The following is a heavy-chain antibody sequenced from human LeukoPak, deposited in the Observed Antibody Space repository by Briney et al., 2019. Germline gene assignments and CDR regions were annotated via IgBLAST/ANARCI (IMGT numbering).Heavy chain of an antibody. CDR3: ARVTVKQLGALYYYYSYYMDV. CDR2: MNPNSGNT. Sequence: ASVKVSCKASGYTFTSYDINWVRQATGQGLEWMGWMNPNSGNTGYAQKFQGRVTMTRNTSISTAYMELSSLRSEDTAVYYCARVTVKQLGALYYYYSYYMDVWGKGTTVTVSS. J-gene: IGHJ6*03. CDR1: GYTFTSYD. D-gene: IGHD6-6*01. V-gene: IGHV1-8*01.